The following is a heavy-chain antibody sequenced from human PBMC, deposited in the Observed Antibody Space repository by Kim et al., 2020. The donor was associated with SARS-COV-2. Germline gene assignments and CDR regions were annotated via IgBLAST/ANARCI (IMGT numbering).Heavy chain of an antibody. CDR1: GYTFTSYG. CDR3: ARDTTAVAGPGQYYYYGMDV. V-gene: IGHV1-18*04. Sequence: ASVKVSCKASGYTFTSYGISWVRQAPGQGLEWMGWISAYNGNTNYAQKLQGRVTMTTDTSTSTAYMELRSLRSDDTAVYYCARDTTAVAGPGQYYYYGMDVWGQGTTVTVSS. CDR2: ISAYNGNT. D-gene: IGHD6-19*01. J-gene: IGHJ6*02.